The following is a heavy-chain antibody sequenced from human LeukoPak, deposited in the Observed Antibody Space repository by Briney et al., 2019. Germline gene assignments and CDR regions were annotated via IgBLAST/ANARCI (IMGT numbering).Heavy chain of an antibody. V-gene: IGHV3-30*02. CDR2: IRYDGSNK. D-gene: IGHD3-22*01. Sequence: PGGSLRLSCAASGFTFSSYGMHWVRQAPGKGLEWVAFIRYDGSNKYYADSVKGRFTISRDNSKHTLYLQMNSLRAEDTAVYYCAKDRYYYDSSGYVDYWGQGTLVTVSS. CDR3: AKDRYYYDSSGYVDY. J-gene: IGHJ4*02. CDR1: GFTFSSYG.